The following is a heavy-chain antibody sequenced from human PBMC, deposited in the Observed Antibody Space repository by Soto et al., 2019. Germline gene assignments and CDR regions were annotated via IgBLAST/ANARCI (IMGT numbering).Heavy chain of an antibody. V-gene: IGHV4-30-4*01. CDR2: IYYSGST. Sequence: SLTCTVSGGCIRSGDYYWSWIRQPPGTGLEWIGYIYYSGSTYYNPSLKSRVTISVDTSKNQFSLKLSSVTAADTAVYYCARGYYDILTGASDAFDIWGQGTMVTVSS. D-gene: IGHD3-9*01. J-gene: IGHJ3*02. CDR1: GGCIRSGDYY. CDR3: ARGYYDILTGASDAFDI.